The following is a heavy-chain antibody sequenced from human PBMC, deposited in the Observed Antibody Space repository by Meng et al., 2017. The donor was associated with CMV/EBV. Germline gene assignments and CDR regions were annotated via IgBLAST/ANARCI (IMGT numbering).Heavy chain of an antibody. V-gene: IGHV3-30*02. CDR3: AKALYYSGSGSYVIDH. D-gene: IGHD3-10*01. CDR1: GFTFSSYG. CDR2: IRYDGSNK. Sequence: GESLKISCAASGFTFSSYGMHWVRQAPGKGLEWVAFIRYDGSNKYYADSVKDRFTISRDNSKNTLYVQMNSLRAEDTAVYYCAKALYYSGSGSYVIDHWGQGTLVTVSS. J-gene: IGHJ4*02.